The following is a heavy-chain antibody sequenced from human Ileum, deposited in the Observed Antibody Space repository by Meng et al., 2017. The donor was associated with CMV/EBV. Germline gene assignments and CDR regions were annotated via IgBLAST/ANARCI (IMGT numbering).Heavy chain of an antibody. CDR1: GGSISGYY. CDR3: ARDRHYSDISGYDLYFHY. Sequence: SETLSLTCTVSGGSISGYYWSWIRQSPGKGLEWIGYVSYSGGTNFNPSLKTRATTSVDRSKNQFSLKLRSVTPADTAVYYCARDRHYSDISGYDLYFHYWGQGMLVTVS. V-gene: IGHV4-59*01. CDR2: VSYSGGT. J-gene: IGHJ4*02. D-gene: IGHD3-22*01.